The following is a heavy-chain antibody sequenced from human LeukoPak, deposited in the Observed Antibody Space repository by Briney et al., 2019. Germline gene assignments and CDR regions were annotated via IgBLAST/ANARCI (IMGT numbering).Heavy chain of an antibody. CDR1: GFTFSSYA. J-gene: IGHJ4*02. Sequence: QSGGSLRLSCAASGFTFSSYAMSWVRQAPGKGREWVSAISGSGGSTYYADSVKGRFTISRDNSKNTLYLQMNSLRAEDTAVYYCAKAARITIFGVVIHPFDYWGQGTLVTVSS. CDR2: ISGSGGST. V-gene: IGHV3-23*01. CDR3: AKAARITIFGVVIHPFDY. D-gene: IGHD3-3*01.